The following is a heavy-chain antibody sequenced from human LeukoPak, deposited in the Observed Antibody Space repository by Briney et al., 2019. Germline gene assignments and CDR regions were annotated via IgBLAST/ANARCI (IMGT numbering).Heavy chain of an antibody. CDR2: ISSIGSTI. D-gene: IGHD3-3*01. CDR3: ARVGYYDFWSGYYRIAAAGAEVPYYFDY. J-gene: IGHJ4*02. V-gene: IGHV3-11*01. CDR1: GFTFSDYY. Sequence: GGSLRLSCAASGFTFSDYYMSWIRQAPGKGLEWVSYISSIGSTIYYADSVKGRFTISRDNAKNSLYLQMNSLRAEDTAVYYCARVGYYDFWSGYYRIAAAGAEVPYYFDYWGQGTLVTVSS.